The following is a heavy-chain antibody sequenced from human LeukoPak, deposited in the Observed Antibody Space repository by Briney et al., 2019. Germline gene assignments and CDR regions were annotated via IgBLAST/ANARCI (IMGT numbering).Heavy chain of an antibody. Sequence: PGGSLRLSCAASGFTFNDYGMNWVRQAPGKGLEWVSSISSSGVYIYYADSLKGRFTISRDNAKNSLYLQMNNLRAEDTAIYFCARDFRIYYGSGSYGSRFDPWGQGTLATVSS. J-gene: IGHJ5*02. CDR2: ISSSGVYI. D-gene: IGHD3-10*01. CDR1: GFTFNDYG. CDR3: ARDFRIYYGSGSYGSRFDP. V-gene: IGHV3-21*01.